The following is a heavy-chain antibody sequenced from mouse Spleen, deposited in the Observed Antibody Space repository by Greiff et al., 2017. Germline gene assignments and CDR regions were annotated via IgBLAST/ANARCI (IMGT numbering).Heavy chain of an antibody. J-gene: IGHJ4*01. CDR2: IDPSDSYT. V-gene: IGHV1-50*01. Sequence: QVQLQQPGAELVKPGASVKLSCKASGYTFTSYWMQWVKQRPGQGLEWIGEIDPSDSYTNYNQKFKGKATLTVDTSSSTAYMQLSSLTSEDSAVYYCARSHDYDMGYYYAMDYWGQGTSVTVSS. CDR1: GYTFTSYW. D-gene: IGHD2-4*01. CDR3: ARSHDYDMGYYYAMDY.